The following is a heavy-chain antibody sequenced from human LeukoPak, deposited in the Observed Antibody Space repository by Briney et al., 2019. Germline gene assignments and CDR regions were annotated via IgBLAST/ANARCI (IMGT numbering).Heavy chain of an antibody. J-gene: IGHJ4*02. CDR1: GFTFSSYA. D-gene: IGHD2-15*01. CDR3: AKQVEVVVAGDFDY. CDR2: ISGSGGST. V-gene: IGHV3-23*01. Sequence: GGSLRLSCAASGFTFSSYAMSWVRQAPGKGLEWVSAISGSGGSTYYADSVEGRFTISRDNSKNTLYLQMNSLRAEDTAVYYCAKQVEVVVAGDFDYWGQGTLVTVSS.